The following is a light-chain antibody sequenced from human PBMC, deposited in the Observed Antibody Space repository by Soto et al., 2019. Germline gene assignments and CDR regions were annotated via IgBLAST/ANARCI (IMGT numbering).Light chain of an antibody. CDR2: ENN. CDR1: SSNIGAGYH. J-gene: IGLJ3*02. V-gene: IGLV1-40*01. Sequence: QSVLTQPPSVSGAPGQRVTISCNGSSSNIGAGYHVHWYQQLPGIAPKLLIYENNNRPSGVPDRFSGSRSGTSASLAITGLQTEDEADYSCQCFDSRLGDVLFGGGTKLTVL. CDR3: QCFDSRLGDVL.